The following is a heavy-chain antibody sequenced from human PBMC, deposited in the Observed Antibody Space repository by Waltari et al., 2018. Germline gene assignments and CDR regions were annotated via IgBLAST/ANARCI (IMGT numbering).Heavy chain of an antibody. CDR2: IYTSGST. CDR1: GGSISSYY. D-gene: IGHD1-26*01. J-gene: IGHJ4*02. V-gene: IGHV4-4*07. CDR3: ARDRRGIVGEMNYFDY. Sequence: QVQLQESGPGLVKPSETLSLTCTVSGGSISSYYWSWIRQPAGKGLEWIGRIYTSGSTTYNPSLKSRVTMSVDTSKNQFSLKLSSVTAADTAVYYCARDRRGIVGEMNYFDYWGQGTLVTVSS.